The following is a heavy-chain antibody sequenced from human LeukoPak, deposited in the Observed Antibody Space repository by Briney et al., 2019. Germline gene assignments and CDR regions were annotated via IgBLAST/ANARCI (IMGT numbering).Heavy chain of an antibody. V-gene: IGHV3-30-3*01. CDR1: GFTFSSYA. CDR3: AREYDTMVRGVGDALDI. D-gene: IGHD3-10*01. Sequence: GSLRLSCAASGFTFSSYAMHWVRQAPGKGLEWVAVISYDGSNKYYADSVKGRFTISRDNSKNTLYLQMNSLRAEDTAVYYCAREYDTMVRGVGDALDIWGQGTMVTVSS. CDR2: ISYDGSNK. J-gene: IGHJ3*02.